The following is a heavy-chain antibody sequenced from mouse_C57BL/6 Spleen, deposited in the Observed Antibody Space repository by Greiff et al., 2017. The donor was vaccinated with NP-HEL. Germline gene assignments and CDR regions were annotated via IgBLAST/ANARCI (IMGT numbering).Heavy chain of an antibody. Sequence: VMLVESGPELVKPGASVKISCKASGYAFSSSWMNWVKQRPGKGLEWIGRIYPGDGDTNYNGKFKGKATLTADKSSSTAYMQLSSLTSEDSAVYFCARRGSNYEYFDVWGTGTTVTVSS. D-gene: IGHD2-5*01. CDR1: GYAFSSSW. V-gene: IGHV1-82*01. CDR2: IYPGDGDT. CDR3: ARRGSNYEYFDV. J-gene: IGHJ1*03.